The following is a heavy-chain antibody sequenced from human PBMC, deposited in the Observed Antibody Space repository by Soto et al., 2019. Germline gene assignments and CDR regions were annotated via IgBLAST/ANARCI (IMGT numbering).Heavy chain of an antibody. CDR1: GYTFTSCG. V-gene: IGHV1-69*13. D-gene: IGHD3-10*01. CDR2: ITPVFVTA. Sequence: SVRVSCESSGYTFTSCGISWVRPAPGRGLEWLGGITPVFVTAKYAQKFKGRVPITADESTNTAYLEVRGLRSEDTVVYYCARHTSYYAPRGYNDPKGTWFVPLRQGSL. CDR3: ARHTSYYAPRGYNDPKGTWFVP. J-gene: IGHJ5*02.